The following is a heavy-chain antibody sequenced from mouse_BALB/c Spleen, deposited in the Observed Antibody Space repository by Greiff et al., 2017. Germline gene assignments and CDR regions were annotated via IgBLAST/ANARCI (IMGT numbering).Heavy chain of an antibody. CDR2: INPSSGYT. CDR3: ARGGGYFYFDY. J-gene: IGHJ2*01. CDR1: GYTFTSYT. D-gene: IGHD2-3*01. Sequence: AAELARPGASVKMSCKASGYTFTSYTMHWVKQRPGQGLEWIGYINPSSGYTEYNQKFKDKTTLTADKSSSTAYMQLSSLTSEDSAVYYCARGGGYFYFDYWGQGTTLTVSS. V-gene: IGHV1-4*02.